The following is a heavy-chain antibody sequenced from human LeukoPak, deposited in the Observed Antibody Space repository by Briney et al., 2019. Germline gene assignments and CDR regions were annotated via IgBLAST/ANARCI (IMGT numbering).Heavy chain of an antibody. CDR2: ISWNSGSI. V-gene: IGHV3-9*01. CDR1: GFTFDDYA. CDR3: AKGKMSSWSFYFDY. Sequence: GGSLRLSCAASGFTFDDYAMHWVRQAPGKGLEWVSGISWNSGSIGYADSVKGRFTISRDNAKNSLYLQMNNLRAEDTALYYCAKGKMSSWSFYFDYWGQGTLVTVSS. D-gene: IGHD6-13*01. J-gene: IGHJ4*02.